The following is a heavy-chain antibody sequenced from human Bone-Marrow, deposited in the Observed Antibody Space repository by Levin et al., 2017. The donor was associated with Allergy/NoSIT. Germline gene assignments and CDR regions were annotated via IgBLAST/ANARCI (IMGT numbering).Heavy chain of an antibody. D-gene: IGHD2-2*01. CDR3: ARALVVVPGDCYYYYGMDV. CDR2: INCNSGGT. CDR1: GYTFTGYY. Sequence: ASVKVSCKASGYTFTGYYMHWVRQAPGQGLEWMGWINCNSGGTNYAQKFQGRVTMTGDTSISTAYMELSRLRSDDTAVYYCARALVVVPGDCYYYYGMDVWGQGTTVTVSS. J-gene: IGHJ6*02. V-gene: IGHV1-2*02.